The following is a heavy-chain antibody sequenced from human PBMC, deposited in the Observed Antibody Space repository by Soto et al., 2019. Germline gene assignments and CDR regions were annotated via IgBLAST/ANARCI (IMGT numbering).Heavy chain of an antibody. CDR1: GGSISSGSYY. Sequence: SETLSLTCSVSGGSISSGSYYWGWIRQPPGKGLEWIASIYYSGSTYYNPSLKSRVTIFVDTSKNQFSLKLSSVTAADTALYYCARQGYYGSGSYYKFRWFDPWGQGTLVT. CDR3: ARQGYYGSGSYYKFRWFDP. J-gene: IGHJ5*02. D-gene: IGHD3-10*01. CDR2: IYYSGST. V-gene: IGHV4-39*01.